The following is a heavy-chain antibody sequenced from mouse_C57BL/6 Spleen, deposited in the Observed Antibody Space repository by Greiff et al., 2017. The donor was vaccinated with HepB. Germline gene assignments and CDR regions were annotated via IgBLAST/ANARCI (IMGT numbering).Heavy chain of an antibody. CDR2: ISSGGDYI. Sequence: DVMLVESGEGLVKPGGSLKLSCAASGFTFSSYALSWVRQTPEKRLAWVAYISSGGDYIYYADTVKGRFTISRDNARNTLYLQMSSLKSEDTAMYYCTSSSYYAMDYWGQGTSVTVSS. V-gene: IGHV5-9-1*02. D-gene: IGHD2-12*01. CDR1: GFTFSSYA. J-gene: IGHJ4*01. CDR3: TSSSYYAMDY.